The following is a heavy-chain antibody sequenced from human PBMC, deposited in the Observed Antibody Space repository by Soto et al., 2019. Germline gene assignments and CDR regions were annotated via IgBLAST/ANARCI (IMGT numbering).Heavy chain of an antibody. CDR1: GFSLSTSGVG. V-gene: IGHV2-5*02. Sequence: GPTLVNPTQTLTLTCTFSGFSLSTSGVGVGWIRQPPGKALEWLALIYWDDDKRYSPSLKSRLTITKDTSKNQVVLTMTNMDPVDTATYYCAHGVVGATAGLSAFDIWGQGTMVTVSS. CDR3: AHGVVGATAGLSAFDI. CDR2: IYWDDDK. D-gene: IGHD1-26*01. J-gene: IGHJ3*02.